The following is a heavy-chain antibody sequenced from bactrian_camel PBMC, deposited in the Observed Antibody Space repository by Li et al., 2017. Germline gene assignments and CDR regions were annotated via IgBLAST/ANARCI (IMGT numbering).Heavy chain of an antibody. D-gene: IGHD2*01. Sequence: QLVESGGGSVQAGRSLRLSCKVSGHSRGSNCVGWYRLPPGRAPAEREGVAAIYSGDGSAIYTDSAKGRFTISQDNGSKTVVLQMNSLKPEDTAMYHCAVYDAYAGRCSFREDYYDYWGPGTQVTVS. J-gene: IGHJ4*01. CDR2: IYSGDGSA. CDR1: GHSRGSNC. CDR3: AVYDAYAGRCSFREDYYDY. V-gene: IGHV3S32*01.